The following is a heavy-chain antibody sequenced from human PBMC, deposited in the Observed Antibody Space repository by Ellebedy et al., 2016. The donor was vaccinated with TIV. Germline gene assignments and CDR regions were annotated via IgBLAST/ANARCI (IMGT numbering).Heavy chain of an antibody. CDR3: ARSLDYYGPRYHLDY. CDR2: VYYRGNT. Sequence: SETLSLTCTVSGASISNFFWHWIRQPPGKGLEWIGYVYYRGNTDYNPSLKSRVTISLDTSKNRLSLRLRSVTAADTAVYYCARSLDYYGPRYHLDYWGQGTLVTVSS. D-gene: IGHD3-10*01. CDR1: GASISNFF. J-gene: IGHJ4*02. V-gene: IGHV4-59*08.